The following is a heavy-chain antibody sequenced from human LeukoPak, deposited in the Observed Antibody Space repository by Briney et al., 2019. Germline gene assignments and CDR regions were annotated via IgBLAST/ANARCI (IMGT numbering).Heavy chain of an antibody. D-gene: IGHD3-3*01. CDR1: GYTFTSYG. CDR2: ISAYNGNT. V-gene: IGHV1-18*01. J-gene: IGHJ5*02. Sequence: GASVKVSCKASGYTFTSYGISWVRQAPGQGLEWIGWISAYNGNTNYAQELQGRVTMTTDTSTSTAYMELRSLRSDDTAVYYCARDLYDFWSGYSIGNWFDPWGQGTLVTVSS. CDR3: ARDLYDFWSGYSIGNWFDP.